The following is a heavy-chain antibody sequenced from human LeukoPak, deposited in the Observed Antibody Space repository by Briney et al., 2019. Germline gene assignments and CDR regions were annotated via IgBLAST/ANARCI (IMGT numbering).Heavy chain of an antibody. CDR2: IYYSGST. V-gene: IGHV4-59*01. CDR3: ARVDSSGWYTNWFDP. CDR1: GGSISSYY. Sequence: SETLSLTCTVSGGSISSYYWSWIRQPPGKGLEWSGYIYYSGSTNYNRSLKSRVTISVDTSKNQFSLKLSSVTAADTAVYYCARVDSSGWYTNWFDPWGQGTLVTVSS. J-gene: IGHJ5*02. D-gene: IGHD6-19*01.